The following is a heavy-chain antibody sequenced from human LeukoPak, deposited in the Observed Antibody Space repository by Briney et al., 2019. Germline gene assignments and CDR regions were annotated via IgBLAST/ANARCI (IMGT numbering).Heavy chain of an antibody. CDR2: IRWFSGSI. J-gene: IGHJ4*02. CDR1: AFTFADYA. Sequence: PGRSLRLSCAPSAFTFADYAMHCVRHAPGKGLEWVSGIRWFSGSIGDADSVKGRFTISRDNAKNSVYLQMNSLRAEDTALYYCAKDHTDYGDYTFDYWGQGTLVTVSS. D-gene: IGHD4-17*01. V-gene: IGHV3-9*01. CDR3: AKDHTDYGDYTFDY.